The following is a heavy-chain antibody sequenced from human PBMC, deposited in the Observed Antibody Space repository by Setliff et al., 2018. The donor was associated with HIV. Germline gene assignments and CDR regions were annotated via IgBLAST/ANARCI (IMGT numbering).Heavy chain of an antibody. CDR2: VDPEDGET. CDR3: ATDLITMVRGVYFDY. J-gene: IGHJ4*02. Sequence: ASVKVSCKASGYTFTDYYMHWVQQAPGKGLEWMGRVDPEDGETIYAEKFQGRVTITADTSTDTAYMELSSLRSEDTAVYYCATDLITMVRGVYFDYWGQGTLVTSPQ. V-gene: IGHV1-69-2*01. CDR1: GYTFTDYY. D-gene: IGHD3-10*01.